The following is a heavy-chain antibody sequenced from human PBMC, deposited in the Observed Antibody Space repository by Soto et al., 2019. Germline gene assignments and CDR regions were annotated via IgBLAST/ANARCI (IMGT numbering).Heavy chain of an antibody. D-gene: IGHD3-22*01. CDR2: TYDTGISGYTPST. Sequence: SETLSLTCTVSGGSITSSYWSWIRRPPGKGLEWIAYTYDTGISGYTPSTSYNPSLKSRVTISVDTSKNQFSLRLSSVTAADTAVYFCARVPFNYYDSRNDAFDIWGQGTMVTVSS. CDR1: GGSITSSY. J-gene: IGHJ3*02. CDR3: ARVPFNYYDSRNDAFDI. V-gene: IGHV4-59*12.